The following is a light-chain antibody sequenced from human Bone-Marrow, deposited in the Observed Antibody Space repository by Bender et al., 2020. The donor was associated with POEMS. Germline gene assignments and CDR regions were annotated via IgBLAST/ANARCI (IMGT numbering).Light chain of an antibody. J-gene: IGLJ2*01. CDR1: DLGDKY. V-gene: IGLV3-1*01. CDR3: QAWDTYSVI. Sequence: SYEVTQPPSVSVSPGQTASITCSGDDLGDKYVAWYQQKPGQSPVLVIYQDTKRPSVIPERFSGSNSGNTATLTLSGTQAMDEADYYCQAWDTYSVIFGGGTKLTVL. CDR2: QDT.